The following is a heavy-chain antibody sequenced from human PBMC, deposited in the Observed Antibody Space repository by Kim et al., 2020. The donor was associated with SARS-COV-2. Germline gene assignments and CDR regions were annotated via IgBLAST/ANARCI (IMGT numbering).Heavy chain of an antibody. CDR1: GGSFSGYY. Sequence: SETLSLTCAVYGGSFSGYYWSWIRQPPGKGLEWIGEINHSGSTNYNSSLKSRVTISVDTSKNQFSLKLSSVTAADTAVYYCALNPFTVTNDYWGQGTLVTVSS. D-gene: IGHD4-17*01. J-gene: IGHJ4*02. CDR2: INHSGST. CDR3: ALNPFTVTNDY. V-gene: IGHV4-34*01.